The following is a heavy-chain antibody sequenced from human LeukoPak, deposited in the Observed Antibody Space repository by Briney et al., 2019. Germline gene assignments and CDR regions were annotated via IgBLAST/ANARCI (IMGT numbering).Heavy chain of an antibody. Sequence: GGCLRLSCVASGFTFRGHWMNWVRQAPGQGMEWVANINSDGSGKYHVDSVQGRFTISRDNAKNSLYLQMNSLRAEDTAVYYCVRDATGLTNWGQRTLVTASS. CDR3: VRDATGLTN. J-gene: IGHJ4*02. CDR1: GFTFRGHW. V-gene: IGHV3-7*01. CDR2: INSDGSGK. D-gene: IGHD4-11*01.